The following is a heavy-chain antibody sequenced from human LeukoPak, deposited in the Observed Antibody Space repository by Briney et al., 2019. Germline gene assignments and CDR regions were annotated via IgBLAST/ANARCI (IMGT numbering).Heavy chain of an antibody. CDR2: INPNSGGT. J-gene: IGHJ6*03. D-gene: IGHD5-18*01. CDR1: GYTLTGYY. V-gene: IGHV1-2*02. Sequence: ASVKVSCKASGYTLTGYYMHWVRQAPGQGLEWMGWINPNSGGTNYAQKFQGRVTMTRDTSISTAYMELSRLRSDDTAVYYCARVSTWIRYYMDVWGKGTTVTVSS. CDR3: ARVSTWIRYYMDV.